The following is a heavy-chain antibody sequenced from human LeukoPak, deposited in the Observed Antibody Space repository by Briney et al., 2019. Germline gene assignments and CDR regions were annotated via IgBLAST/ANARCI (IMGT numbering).Heavy chain of an antibody. Sequence: SETLPLTCSVSGYPIIGGYHWGWIRQPPGKGLEWIGSVYRTGITYYNPSLKGRVAISVDTSKNQFSLELSSVTAADTALYFCARVDWTFDFWGQGTLVTVSS. CDR2: VYRTGIT. V-gene: IGHV4-38-2*02. D-gene: IGHD3-9*01. CDR1: GYPIIGGYH. CDR3: ARVDWTFDF. J-gene: IGHJ4*02.